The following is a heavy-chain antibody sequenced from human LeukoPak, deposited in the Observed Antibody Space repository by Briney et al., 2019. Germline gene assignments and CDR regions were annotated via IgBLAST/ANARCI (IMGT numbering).Heavy chain of an antibody. D-gene: IGHD3-10*01. V-gene: IGHV3-30*02. CDR1: GFTFNSYG. CDR2: IRYDGSNK. Sequence: GGSLRLSCAASGFTFNSYGMHWVRQAPGKGLEWVAFIRYDGSNKYYADSVKGRFTISRDNSKNTLYLQMNSLRAEDTAVYYCAKGYYGSGSYYIDYWGQGTLVTVSS. J-gene: IGHJ4*02. CDR3: AKGYYGSGSYYIDY.